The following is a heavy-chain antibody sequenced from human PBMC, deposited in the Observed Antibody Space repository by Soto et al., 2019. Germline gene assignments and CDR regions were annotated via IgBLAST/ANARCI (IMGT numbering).Heavy chain of an antibody. V-gene: IGHV3-23*01. CDR3: EKGGMMTGYFDY. J-gene: IGHJ4*02. D-gene: IGHD3-16*01. CDR1: GFTFSSYA. Sequence: EVQLLESGGGLVQPGGSLRLSCAASGFTFSSYAVSWVRQAPGKGLEWVSAISGSGGTTYYADSVKGRFTISRDNSKNTLYLQMNSLRAEDTAVYYCEKGGMMTGYFDYWGQGTLVTVCS. CDR2: ISGSGGTT.